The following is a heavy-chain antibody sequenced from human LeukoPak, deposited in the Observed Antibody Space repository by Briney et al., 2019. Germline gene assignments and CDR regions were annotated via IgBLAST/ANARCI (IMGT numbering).Heavy chain of an antibody. CDR3: AKDKDPYSGSYYGRFYN. CDR1: GFTFGDYA. J-gene: IGHJ4*02. V-gene: IGHV3-9*01. Sequence: GGSLRLSCAASGFTFGDYAMHWVRQAPGKGLEWVSGISWNSGSIGYADSVKGRFTISRNNAKNSLYLQMNSLRAEDTALYYCAKDKDPYSGSYYGRFYNWGQGTLVTVSS. CDR2: ISWNSGSI. D-gene: IGHD1-26*01.